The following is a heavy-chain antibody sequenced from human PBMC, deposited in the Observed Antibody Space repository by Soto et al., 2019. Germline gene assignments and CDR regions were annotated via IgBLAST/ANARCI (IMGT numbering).Heavy chain of an antibody. J-gene: IGHJ4*02. CDR3: ARYLLRGVIDY. CDR2: IYHSGDT. D-gene: IGHD3-10*01. CDR1: GASISSGGYS. Sequence: PSETLSLTCAVSGASISSGGYSWSWSRQPPGKGLEWIGYIYHSGDTFYNPSLRSRVTISVDRSKNQFSLNLNSVTAADTAVYYCARYLLRGVIDYWGQGTLVTVSS. V-gene: IGHV4-30-2*01.